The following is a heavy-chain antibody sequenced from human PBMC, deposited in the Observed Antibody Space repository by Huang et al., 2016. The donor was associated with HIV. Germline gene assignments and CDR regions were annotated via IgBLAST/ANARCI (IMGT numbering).Heavy chain of an antibody. CDR3: ATSRSGSGWFLDI. CDR1: GGSFHGYY. Sequence: QVPLYQWGAVPLRPSETLSLTCGVSGGSFHGYYWNWLRQSPGRGLEWLGEVNHGGSTKYNPSLKSRVTRSVDTSKIQFSLNLTSVTATDTADYYCATSRSGSGWFLDIWGRGTLVSVS. V-gene: IGHV4-34*01. CDR2: VNHGGST. J-gene: IGHJ2*01. D-gene: IGHD6-19*01.